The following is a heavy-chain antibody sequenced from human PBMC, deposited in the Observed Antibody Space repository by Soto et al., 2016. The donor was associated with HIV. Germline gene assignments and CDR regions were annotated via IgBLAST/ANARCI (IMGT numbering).Heavy chain of an antibody. CDR2: INSDGFSI. J-gene: IGHJ4*02. D-gene: IGHD4-17*01. Sequence: EVQLVESGGGLVQPGGSLRLSCAASGFTFRSYWMHWVRQVPGKGLVWVSQINSDGFSISYADSVKGRFTISRDNAKNTLYLQMSSLRAEDTAVYFCATVITPPYRHFESWGQGTLVTVSS. V-gene: IGHV3-74*01. CDR3: ATVITPPYRHFES. CDR1: GFTFRSYW.